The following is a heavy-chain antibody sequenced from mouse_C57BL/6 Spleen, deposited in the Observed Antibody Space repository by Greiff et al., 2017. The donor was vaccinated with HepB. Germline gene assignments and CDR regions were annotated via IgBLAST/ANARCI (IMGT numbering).Heavy chain of an antibody. CDR2: IHPSDSDT. V-gene: IGHV1-74*01. CDR3: AIDGYYPYYAMDY. D-gene: IGHD2-3*01. J-gene: IGHJ4*01. CDR1: GYTFTSYW. Sequence: QVQLQQPGAELVKPGASVKVSCKASGYTFTSYWMHWVRQRPGQGLEWIGRIHPSDSDTNYNQKFKGKATLTVDKSSSTAYMQLSSLTSEDSAVYYCAIDGYYPYYAMDYWGQGTSVTVSS.